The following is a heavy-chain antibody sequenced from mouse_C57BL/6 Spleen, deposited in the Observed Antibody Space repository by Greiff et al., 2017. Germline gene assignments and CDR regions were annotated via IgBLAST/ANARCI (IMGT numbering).Heavy chain of an antibody. CDR2: IHPNSGST. CDR3: ARVYGSSYRGDYFDY. CDR1: GYTFTSYW. V-gene: IGHV1-64*01. Sequence: QVQLQQPGAELVKPGASVKLSCKASGYTFTSYWMHWVKQRPGQGLEWIGMIHPNSGSTNYNEKFKSKATLTVDKSSSTAYMQLSSLTSEDSAVYYCARVYGSSYRGDYFDYWGQGTTLTVSS. J-gene: IGHJ2*01. D-gene: IGHD1-1*01.